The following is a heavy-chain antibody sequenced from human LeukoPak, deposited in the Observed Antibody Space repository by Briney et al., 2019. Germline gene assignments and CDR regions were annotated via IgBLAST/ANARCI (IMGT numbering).Heavy chain of an antibody. V-gene: IGHV1-18*01. CDR1: GYTFTSYG. CDR3: AKTKYCSGGSCNGNFDY. CDR2: ISAYNGNT. J-gene: IGHJ4*02. D-gene: IGHD2-15*01. Sequence: ASVKVSCKASGYTFTSYGISWVRQAPGQGLEWMGWISAYNGNTNYAQKLQGRATMTTDTSTSTAYMELRSLRSDDTAVYYCAKTKYCSGGSCNGNFDYWGQGTLVTVSS.